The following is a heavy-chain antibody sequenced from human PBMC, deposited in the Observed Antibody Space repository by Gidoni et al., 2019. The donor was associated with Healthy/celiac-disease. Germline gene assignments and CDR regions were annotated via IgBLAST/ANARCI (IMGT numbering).Heavy chain of an antibody. CDR3: AKFAPPYYYDSSGYHEPWGY. CDR2: IRGSGGST. CDR1: GFTFSSYA. J-gene: IGHJ4*02. V-gene: IGHV3-23*01. Sequence: EVQLLESGGGFVQPGGSLRLSCAASGFTFSSYAMSWVRQAPGKGLECVAAIRGSGGSTDYADSVKGRFTISRDKSKNTLYRQMNSLRAEDTAVYYCAKFAPPYYYDSSGYHEPWGYWGQGTLVTVSS. D-gene: IGHD3-22*01.